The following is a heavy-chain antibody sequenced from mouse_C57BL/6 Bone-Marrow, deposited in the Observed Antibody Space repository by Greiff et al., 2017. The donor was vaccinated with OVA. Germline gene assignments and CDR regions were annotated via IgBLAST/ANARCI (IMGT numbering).Heavy chain of an antibody. V-gene: IGHV5-4*01. CDR3: ARDPYYYGSSYWYFDV. J-gene: IGHJ1*03. D-gene: IGHD1-1*01. Sequence: EVQLVESGGGLVKPGGSLKLSCAASGFTFSSYAMSWVRQTPEKRLEWVATISDGGSYTYYPDNVKGRFTISRDNDKNNLYLQMSHLKSDDTAMYYCARDPYYYGSSYWYFDVWGTGTTVTVSS. CDR2: ISDGGSYT. CDR1: GFTFSSYA.